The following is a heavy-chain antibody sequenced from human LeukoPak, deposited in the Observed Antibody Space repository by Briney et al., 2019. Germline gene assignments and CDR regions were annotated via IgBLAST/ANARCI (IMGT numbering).Heavy chain of an antibody. CDR1: GGSISSYY. CDR3: ARIVVVPAASIGVYYYYYMDV. V-gene: IGHV4-4*09. Sequence: SETLSLTCTVSGGSISSYYWSWIRQPPGKGLGWIGYIYTSGSTNYNPSLKSRVTISVDTSKNQFSLKLSSVTAADTAVYYCARIVVVPAASIGVYYYYYMDVWGKGTTVTVSS. CDR2: IYTSGST. J-gene: IGHJ6*03. D-gene: IGHD2-2*01.